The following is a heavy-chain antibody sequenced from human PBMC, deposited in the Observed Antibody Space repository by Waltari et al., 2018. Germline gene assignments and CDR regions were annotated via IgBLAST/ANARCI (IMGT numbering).Heavy chain of an antibody. J-gene: IGHJ4*02. D-gene: IGHD5-18*01. CDR1: GVACGSDW. V-gene: IGHV3-74*01. CDR2: IDDDGSGT. Sequence: EVRLEESGGGLVQPGGALRLSCAVSGVACGSDWMHWVGQAPGKGLVWVSRIDDDGSGTTYADSVMGRFTISRDNAKNTVYLEMNSLRAEDTAVYYCSRSPAGYSRSDYWGQGTLVTVSS. CDR3: SRSPAGYSRSDY.